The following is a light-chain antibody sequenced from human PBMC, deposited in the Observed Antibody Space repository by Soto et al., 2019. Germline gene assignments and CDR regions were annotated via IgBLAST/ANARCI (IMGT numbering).Light chain of an antibody. CDR3: QQYDRSPPSWT. Sequence: EIVLTQSPGTLSLSPGERATLSCRASQSVSSRYLAWYQQKIGQPPRLLIFEASSRVTGIPDRFSGSGSGTDFTLTISSLEPEDFAVDYCQQYDRSPPSWTFGQGTKVEIK. V-gene: IGKV3-20*01. CDR2: EAS. J-gene: IGKJ1*01. CDR1: QSVSSRY.